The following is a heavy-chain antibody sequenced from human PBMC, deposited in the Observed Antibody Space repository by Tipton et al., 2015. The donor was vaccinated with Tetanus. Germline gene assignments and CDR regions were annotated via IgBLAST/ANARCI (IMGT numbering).Heavy chain of an antibody. J-gene: IGHJ4*02. CDR1: GLTFDDYA. CDR2: INSRGETT. Sequence: SLRLSCAASGLTFDDYAMNWVRQAPGKGLDWVARINSRGETTYSADSVKGRFTISRDNSENTLLLQMDSLRAEDTAIYYCVKDAAGVGFFDYWGQGALVTVSS. CDR3: VKDAAGVGFFDY. V-gene: IGHV3-23*01. D-gene: IGHD2-15*01.